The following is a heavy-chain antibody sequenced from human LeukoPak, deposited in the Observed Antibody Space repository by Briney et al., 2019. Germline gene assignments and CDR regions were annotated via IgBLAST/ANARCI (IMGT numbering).Heavy chain of an antibody. D-gene: IGHD4/OR15-4a*01. CDR3: ARDYEDYGDAFDI. V-gene: IGHV3-21*01. CDR2: ISSSSSYI. CDR1: GFTFSSYS. J-gene: IGHJ3*02. Sequence: PGGSLRLSGAASGFTFSSYSMNWVRQAPGKGLEGGSSISSSSSYIYYADSVKGRFTISRDNAKNSLYLQMNSLRAEDTAVYYCARDYEDYGDAFDIWGQGTMVTVSS.